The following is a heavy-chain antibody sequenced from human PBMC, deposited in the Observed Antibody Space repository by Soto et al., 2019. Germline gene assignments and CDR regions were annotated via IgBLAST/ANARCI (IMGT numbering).Heavy chain of an antibody. CDR2: IIPIFGTA. J-gene: IGHJ3*02. V-gene: IGHV1-69*01. CDR1: GGTFSSYA. D-gene: IGHD3-22*01. CDR3: GAVIVGGIDAFDI. Sequence: QVQLVQSGAEVKKPGSSVKVSCTASGGTFSSYAISWVRQAPGQGLEWMGGIIPIFGTANYAQKFQGRVTITADESTSTAYMELSSLRSEDTAVYYCGAVIVGGIDAFDIWGQGTMVTVSS.